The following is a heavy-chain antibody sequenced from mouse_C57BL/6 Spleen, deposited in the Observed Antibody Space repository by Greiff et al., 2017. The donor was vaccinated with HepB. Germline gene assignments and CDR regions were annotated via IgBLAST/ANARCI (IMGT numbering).Heavy chain of an antibody. CDR1: GYSFTDYN. D-gene: IGHD2-4*01. V-gene: IGHV1-39*01. CDR3: ARCDDYEAWFAY. CDR2: INPNYGTT. Sequence: VQLKQSGPELVKPGASVKISCKASGYSFTDYNMNWVKQSNGKSLDWIGVINPNYGTTSCNPKFKGKATLTVDQSSSTAYMQLNSLTSEDSAVYYCARCDDYEAWFAYWGQGTLVTVSA. J-gene: IGHJ3*01.